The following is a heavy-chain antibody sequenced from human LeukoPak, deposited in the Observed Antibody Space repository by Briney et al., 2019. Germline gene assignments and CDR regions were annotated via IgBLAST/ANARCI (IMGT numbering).Heavy chain of an antibody. J-gene: IGHJ4*02. Sequence: GASVKVSCKASGYTFTDYYMHWVRQAPGQGLEWMGWINPNSGVTNSAQKFQGRVTMTRDTSINTAYMELSSLRSDDTAVYYCARDYVATIGTFDYWGQGTLVTVSS. CDR3: ARDYVATIGTFDY. CDR2: INPNSGVT. D-gene: IGHD5-12*01. V-gene: IGHV1-2*02. CDR1: GYTFTDYY.